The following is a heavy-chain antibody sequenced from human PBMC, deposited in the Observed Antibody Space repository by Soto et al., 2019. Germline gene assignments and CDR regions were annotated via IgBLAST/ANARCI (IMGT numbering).Heavy chain of an antibody. V-gene: IGHV3-15*01. Sequence: PGGSLRLSCAASGFTFSNAWMRWVRQAPGKGLEWVGRIKSKTDGGTTDYAAPVKGRFTISRDDSKNTLYLQMNSLKTEDAAVYYCTTEGVITSDYFDYWGQGTLVTVSS. CDR3: TTEGVITSDYFDY. CDR1: GFTFSNAW. D-gene: IGHD3-22*01. J-gene: IGHJ4*02. CDR2: IKSKTDGGTT.